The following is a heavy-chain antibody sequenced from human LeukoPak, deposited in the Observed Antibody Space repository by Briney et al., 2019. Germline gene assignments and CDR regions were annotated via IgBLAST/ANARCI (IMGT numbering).Heavy chain of an antibody. CDR3: ARDRGYYYGSGSYYTHYYYYGMDV. CDR1: GYTFTSYG. CDR2: ISAYNGNT. D-gene: IGHD3-10*01. Sequence: ASVKVSCKASGYTFTSYGISWVRQAPGQGLEWMGWISAYNGNTNYAQKLQGRVTMTTDTSTSTAYMELRSLRSDDTAVYYCARDRGYYYGSGSYYTHYYYYGMDVWGQGTTVTASS. J-gene: IGHJ6*02. V-gene: IGHV1-18*01.